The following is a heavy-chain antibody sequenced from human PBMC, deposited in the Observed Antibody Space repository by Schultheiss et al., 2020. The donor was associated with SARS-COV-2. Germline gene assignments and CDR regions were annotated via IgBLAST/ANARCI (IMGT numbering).Heavy chain of an antibody. D-gene: IGHD6-19*01. V-gene: IGHV4-59*01. CDR1: GGSISSYY. CDR2: IYYSGST. J-gene: IGHJ6*02. CDR3: ARGRFNQWRAYYYYGMDV. Sequence: SETLSLTCTVSGGSISSYYWIWIRQPPGKGLEWIGYIYYSGSTNYNPSLKSRVTISVDTSKNQFSLKLSSVTAADTAVYYCARGRFNQWRAYYYYGMDVWGQGTTVTVSS.